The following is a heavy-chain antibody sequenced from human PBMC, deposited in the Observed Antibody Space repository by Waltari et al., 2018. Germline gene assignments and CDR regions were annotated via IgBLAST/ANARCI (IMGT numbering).Heavy chain of an antibody. J-gene: IGHJ4*02. Sequence: QVQLQESGPGLVKPSETLSLTCTVSGGSISSYYWSWIRQPPGKGLEWIAYIYYSGSTNDNPSLKGRGTISVDTSKNQFALKLSSVTAADTAVYYCARHSTNRYDYWGQGTLVTVSS. CDR2: IYYSGST. V-gene: IGHV4-59*08. CDR1: GGSISSYY. D-gene: IGHD3-3*02. CDR3: ARHSTNRYDY.